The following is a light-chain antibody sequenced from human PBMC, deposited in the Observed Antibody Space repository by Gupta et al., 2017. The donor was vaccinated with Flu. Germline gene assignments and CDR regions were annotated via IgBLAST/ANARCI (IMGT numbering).Light chain of an antibody. CDR3: RQRSNWPPT. CDR1: QSVDTS. Sequence: PGERAILSCRAVQSVDTSLAWYQHKHGQAPRLLIYDASKRAPGTPVRFSGSGSGTHFTLTINSLQPEDSAVYYCRQRSNWPPTFGGGTKVEI. V-gene: IGKV3-11*01. CDR2: DAS. J-gene: IGKJ4*01.